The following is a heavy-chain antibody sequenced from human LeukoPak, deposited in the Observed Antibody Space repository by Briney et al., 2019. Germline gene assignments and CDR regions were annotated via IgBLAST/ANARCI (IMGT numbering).Heavy chain of an antibody. V-gene: IGHV3-74*01. CDR3: ARDLSGPTII. Sequence: GGFLRLSCAASGFSLSSYWMHWVRQAPGKGLAWVSRISTDGSRTNYADSVRGRFTISRDNAKSTLYLQMSSLRAEDTAVYYCARDLSGPTIIWGQGTMVTVSS. CDR2: ISTDGSRT. J-gene: IGHJ3*02. D-gene: IGHD5-12*01. CDR1: GFSLSSYW.